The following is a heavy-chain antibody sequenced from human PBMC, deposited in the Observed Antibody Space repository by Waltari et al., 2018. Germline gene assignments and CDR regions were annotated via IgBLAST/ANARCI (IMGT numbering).Heavy chain of an antibody. CDR1: GGSFTSGYS. CDR2: ITDSGST. Sequence: QVQLQQWGAGLLKPSETLSLTCAVYGGSFTSGYSWSWIRQPPGKGLEWIGEITDSGSTNYSPSLKSRFTMSVDTSKNQFSLELNSVTAADTAVYYCARVSLRRGFGPYWYFDLWGRGTLVTVSS. V-gene: IGHV4-34*01. CDR3: ARVSLRRGFGPYWYFDL. J-gene: IGHJ2*01. D-gene: IGHD3-10*01.